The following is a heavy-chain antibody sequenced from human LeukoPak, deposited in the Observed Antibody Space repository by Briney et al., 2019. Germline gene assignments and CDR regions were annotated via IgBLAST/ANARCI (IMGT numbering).Heavy chain of an antibody. CDR1: GYTFTSYG. J-gene: IGHJ6*02. CDR3: ARDKYYDILTGYYRGGMDV. D-gene: IGHD3-9*01. CDR2: ISTSNGDI. V-gene: IGHV1-18*01. Sequence: ASVKVSCKASGYTFTSYGISWVRQAPGQGLEWMGWISTSNGDINYAQKLQGRVTMTTDTSTSTADMELRNLISDDTAVYYCARDKYYDILTGYYRGGMDVWAKGPRSPSP.